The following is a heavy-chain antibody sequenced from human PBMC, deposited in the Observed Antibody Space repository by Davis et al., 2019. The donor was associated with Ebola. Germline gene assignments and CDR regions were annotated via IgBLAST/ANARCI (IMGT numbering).Heavy chain of an antibody. Sequence: SVKVSCKASGGTFSSYAISWVRQAPGQGLEWMGGIIPIFGTANYAQKFQGRVTITADESTSTAYMELSSLRSEDTAVYYCAYSCNGGSCNYFDYWGQGTLVTVSS. CDR2: IIPIFGTA. V-gene: IGHV1-69*13. CDR1: GGTFSSYA. CDR3: AYSCNGGSCNYFDY. D-gene: IGHD2-15*01. J-gene: IGHJ4*02.